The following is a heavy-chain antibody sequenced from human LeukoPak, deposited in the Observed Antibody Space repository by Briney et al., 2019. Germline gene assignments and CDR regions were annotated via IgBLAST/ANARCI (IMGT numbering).Heavy chain of an antibody. CDR2: IYYSGST. CDR3: ARHRYCSGGSCLLPDV. CDR1: GGSFSGYY. V-gene: IGHV4-34*01. D-gene: IGHD2-15*01. Sequence: SGTLSLTCAVYGGSFSGYYWSWIRQSPGKGLEWIGSIYYSGSTYYNPSLKSRVTISVDTSKNQFSLKLSSVTAADTAVYYCARHRYCSGGSCLLPDVWGQGTTVTVSS. J-gene: IGHJ6*02.